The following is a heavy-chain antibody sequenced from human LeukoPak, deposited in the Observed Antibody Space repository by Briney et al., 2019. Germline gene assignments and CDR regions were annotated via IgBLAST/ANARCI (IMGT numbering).Heavy chain of an antibody. D-gene: IGHD1-26*01. CDR2: ISSSSSTI. CDR1: GFTFSSYS. V-gene: IGHV3-48*01. CDR3: ARGRIVGATDFDY. J-gene: IGHJ4*02. Sequence: GGSLRLSCAASGFTFSSYSMNWVRQAPGKGLEWVSYISSSSSTIYYADSVKGRFTISRDNAKNSLYLQMNSPRAEDTAVYYCARGRIVGATDFDYWGQGTLVTVSS.